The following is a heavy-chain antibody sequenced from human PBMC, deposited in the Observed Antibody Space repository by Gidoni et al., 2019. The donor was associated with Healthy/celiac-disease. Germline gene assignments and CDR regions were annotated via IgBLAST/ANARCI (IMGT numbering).Heavy chain of an antibody. D-gene: IGHD6-6*01. CDR3: AKDIEIAARSPGAFDI. Sequence: EVQLLESGGGLVQPGGSLRLSCAASGFPFSSYAMSWVRQAPGKGLEWVSAISGSGGSTYYADSVKGRFTISRDNSKNTLYLQMNSLRAEDTAVYYCAKDIEIAARSPGAFDIWGQGTMVTVSS. J-gene: IGHJ3*02. V-gene: IGHV3-23*01. CDR2: ISGSGGST. CDR1: GFPFSSYA.